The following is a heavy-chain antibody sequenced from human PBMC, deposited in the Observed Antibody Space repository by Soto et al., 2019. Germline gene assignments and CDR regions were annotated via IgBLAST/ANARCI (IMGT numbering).Heavy chain of an antibody. CDR3: GRPCIVGGSTMGY. V-gene: IGHV3-21*01. Sequence: GGSLRLSCAASGFTFTAYTMYWVRQPPGKGLEWVASISRTRDYIYYADSVKGRFTISRDNADNSLYLQMNSLRAEDTAVYYCGRPCIVGGSTMGYSGQGALLTV. D-gene: IGHD1-26*01. CDR1: GFTFTAYT. J-gene: IGHJ4*02. CDR2: ISRTRDYI.